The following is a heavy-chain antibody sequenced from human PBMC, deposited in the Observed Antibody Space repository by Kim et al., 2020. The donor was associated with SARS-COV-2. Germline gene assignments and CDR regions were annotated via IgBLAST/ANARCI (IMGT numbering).Heavy chain of an antibody. CDR2: INHSGST. Sequence: SETLSLTCAVYGGSFSGYYWTWIRQPPGKGLEWIGEINHSGSTNYNPSLKSRVIISVDTSKNQFSLKLNSVTAADTAVYYCARRLYGYGDIWGQGTMVTVSS. V-gene: IGHV4-34*01. D-gene: IGHD5-18*01. CDR3: ARRLYGYGDI. CDR1: GGSFSGYY. J-gene: IGHJ3*02.